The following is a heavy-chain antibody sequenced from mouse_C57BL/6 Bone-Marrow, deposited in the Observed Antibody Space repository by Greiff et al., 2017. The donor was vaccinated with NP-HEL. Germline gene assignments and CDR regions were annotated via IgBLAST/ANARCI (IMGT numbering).Heavy chain of an antibody. CDR2: IWSGGGT. CDR3: ARKSTVFFDV. V-gene: IGHV2-2*01. CDR1: GFSLTSYG. D-gene: IGHD5-1*01. Sequence: VQLQQSGPGLVQPSQSLSITCTVSGFSLTSYGVHWVRQSPGKGLEWLGVIWSGGGTAYNAAFISRLSISKDKSNSQVFFEINRLQAGDTAIYYSARKSTVFFDVWGTGTTVTVSS. J-gene: IGHJ1*03.